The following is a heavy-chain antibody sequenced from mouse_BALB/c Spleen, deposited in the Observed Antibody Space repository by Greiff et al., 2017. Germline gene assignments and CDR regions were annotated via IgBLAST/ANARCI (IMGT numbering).Heavy chain of an antibody. CDR3: ALYDYDWFAY. Sequence: EVQLQESGPGLVKPSQSLSLTCSVTGYSITSGYYWNWIRQFPGNKLEWMGYISYDGSNNYNPSLKNRISITRDTSKNQFFLKLNSVTTEDTATYYCALYDYDWFAYWGQGTLVTVSA. CDR2: ISYDGSN. D-gene: IGHD2-4*01. J-gene: IGHJ3*01. CDR1: GYSITSGYY. V-gene: IGHV3-6*02.